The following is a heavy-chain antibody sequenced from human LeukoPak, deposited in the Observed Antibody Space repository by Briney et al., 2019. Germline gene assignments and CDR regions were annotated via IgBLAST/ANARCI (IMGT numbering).Heavy chain of an antibody. V-gene: IGHV3-49*03. CDR1: GFTFGDYA. CDR3: TSFLWFGELFPPFDY. CDR2: IRSKAYGGTT. J-gene: IGHJ4*02. D-gene: IGHD3-10*01. Sequence: GGSLRLSCTASGFTFGDYAMSWFRQAPGKGLEWVGFIRSKAYGGTTEYAASVKGRFTISRDDSKSNAYLQMNSLKTEDTAVYYCTSFLWFGELFPPFDYWGQGTLVTVSS.